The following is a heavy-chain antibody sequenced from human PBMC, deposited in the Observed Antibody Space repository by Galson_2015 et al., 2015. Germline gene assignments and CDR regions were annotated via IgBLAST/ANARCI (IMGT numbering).Heavy chain of an antibody. J-gene: IGHJ5*02. CDR3: ARVRGTSWNKGDWLDP. CDR2: IGGTGAKP. CDR1: GFTFGNSA. V-gene: IGHV3-23*01. Sequence: SLRLSCAVSGFTFGNSAMTWVRQAPGKGLEWVAAIGGTGAKPYYSGSAKGRFTVSRDNSKNTLFLQMNSLTADDTALYYCARVRGTSWNKGDWLDPWGQGTLVTVSS. D-gene: IGHD1/OR15-1a*01.